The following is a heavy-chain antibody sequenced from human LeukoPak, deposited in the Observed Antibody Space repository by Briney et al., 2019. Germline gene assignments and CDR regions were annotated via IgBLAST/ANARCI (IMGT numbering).Heavy chain of an antibody. CDR1: GFTFSSYA. D-gene: IGHD3-3*02. CDR3: AKPPVGISSYFDY. J-gene: IGHJ4*02. CDR2: ISGSGGST. V-gene: IGHV3-23*01. Sequence: GGSLRLSCAASGFTFSSYAMSWVRQAPGKGLEWVSAISGSGGSTYYADSVKGRFTISRDNSKNTRYLQMNSLRAEDTAVYYCAKPPVGISSYFDYWGQGTLVTVSS.